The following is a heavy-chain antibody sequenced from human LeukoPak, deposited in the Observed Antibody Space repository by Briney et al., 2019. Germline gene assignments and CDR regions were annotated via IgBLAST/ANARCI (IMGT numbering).Heavy chain of an antibody. CDR2: ISSSSSHI. CDR1: GFTFSSYS. Sequence: GGSLRLSCAASGFTFSSYSMDWVRQAPGKGLEWVSSISSSSSHIYYADSVKGRFTISRDNAKNSLYLQMNSLRAEDTAVYYCARDGPIVGNDYWGQGTLVTVSS. D-gene: IGHD3-22*01. V-gene: IGHV3-21*01. J-gene: IGHJ4*02. CDR3: ARDGPIVGNDY.